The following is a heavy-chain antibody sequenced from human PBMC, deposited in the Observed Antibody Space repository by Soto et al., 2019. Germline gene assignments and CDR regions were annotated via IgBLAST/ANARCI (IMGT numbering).Heavy chain of an antibody. J-gene: IGHJ4*02. V-gene: IGHV3-9*01. CDR3: AKDKGYSSGWTGLDY. CDR2: ISCNSGSI. CDR1: GFTFDDYA. Sequence: GGSLRLSCAASGFTFDDYAMHWVRQAPGKGLEWVSGISCNSGSIGYADSVKGRFTISRDNAKNSLYLQMNSLRAEDTALYYCAKDKGYSSGWTGLDYWGQGTLVTVSS. D-gene: IGHD6-19*01.